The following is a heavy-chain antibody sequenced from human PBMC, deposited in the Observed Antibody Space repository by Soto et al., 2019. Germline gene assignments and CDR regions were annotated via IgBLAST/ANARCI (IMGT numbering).Heavy chain of an antibody. CDR3: ARHRTGYSSSWLDY. CDR1: GGSISSGSYS. CDR2: TYFTGNT. J-gene: IGHJ4*02. Sequence: QLQLQESGPGLVKRSETLSLTCTVSGGSISSGSYSWGWIRQPPGKGLEWIGNTYFTGNTHYNPSLNSRVTMSVDTSKSKFSLSLGSVTAADTAVYYCARHRTGYSSSWLDYWGQGILVTVSS. V-gene: IGHV4-39*01. D-gene: IGHD6-13*01.